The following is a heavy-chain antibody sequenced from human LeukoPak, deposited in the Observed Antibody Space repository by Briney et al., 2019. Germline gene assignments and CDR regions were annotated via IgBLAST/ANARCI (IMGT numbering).Heavy chain of an antibody. CDR2: INHNGNVN. J-gene: IGHJ6*02. D-gene: IGHD3-16*01. V-gene: IGHV3-7*03. CDR1: GFTFSSYW. Sequence: QPGGSLRLSCAASGFTFSSYWMNWARQAPGKGLEWVASINHNGNVNYYVDSVNGRFTISRDNAKNSLYLQMSNLRAEDTAVYFCARGGGLDVWGQGATVTVSS. CDR3: ARGGGLDV.